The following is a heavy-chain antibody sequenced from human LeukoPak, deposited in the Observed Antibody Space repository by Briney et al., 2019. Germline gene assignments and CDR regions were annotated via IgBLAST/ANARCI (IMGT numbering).Heavy chain of an antibody. V-gene: IGHV3-7*01. CDR2: INQDVSRI. D-gene: IGHD2-8*01. CDR1: GFSFSRYW. Sequence: PGRSLRLSCAGSGFSFSRYWMAWVRQAPGKGLEWVASINQDVSRIHYVDSVKGRFTTSRDNAKNSLFLQMNSLRVEDTAVYYCARLKDDVTKFDYWGQGTLVTVSS. J-gene: IGHJ4*02. CDR3: ARLKDDVTKFDY.